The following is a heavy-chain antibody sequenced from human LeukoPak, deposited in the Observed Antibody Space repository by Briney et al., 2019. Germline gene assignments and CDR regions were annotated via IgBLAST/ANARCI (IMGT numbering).Heavy chain of an antibody. V-gene: IGHV1-69*05. CDR1: GGTFSSYA. CDR2: IIPIFGTA. Sequence: GASVKVSCKASGGTFSSYAISWVRQAPGQGLEWMGGIIPIFGTANYVQKFQGRVTITTDESTSTAYMELSSLRSEDTAVYYCARAPYVLGIDAFDIWGQGTMVTVSS. CDR3: ARAPYVLGIDAFDI. D-gene: IGHD7-27*01. J-gene: IGHJ3*02.